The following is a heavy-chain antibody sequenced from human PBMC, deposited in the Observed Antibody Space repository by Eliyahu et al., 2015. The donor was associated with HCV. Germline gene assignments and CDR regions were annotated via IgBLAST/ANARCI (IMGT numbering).Heavy chain of an antibody. D-gene: IGHD6-13*01. CDR2: ISNDGTNK. Sequence: QVQLGESGGXVVQPGRXLRLXCAXSXXIXSSYAMHWVRQAPGKGLEWVAVISNDGTNKYYGDSVKGRFTISRDNSKNMLYLQMNNLRAEDTAVYYCAREDSAGVKYFQHWGQGTLVTVSS. CDR1: XXIXSSYA. V-gene: IGHV3-30-3*01. J-gene: IGHJ1*01. CDR3: AREDSAGVKYFQH.